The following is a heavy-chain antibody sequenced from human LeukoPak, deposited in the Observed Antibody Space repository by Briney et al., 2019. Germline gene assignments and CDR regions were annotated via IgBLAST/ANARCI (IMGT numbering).Heavy chain of an antibody. V-gene: IGHV1-2*02. D-gene: IGHD3-16*01. Sequence: ASVKVSCKASGYTFTAYYMHWVRQAPGQGLEWMGWINPNSGGTNYAQKFHDRVTMTRDTSISTAYMELNRLKSDDTAVYYCVTVYSFGDYWGQGTLVTVSS. CDR2: INPNSGGT. CDR1: GYTFTAYY. CDR3: VTVYSFGDY. J-gene: IGHJ4*02.